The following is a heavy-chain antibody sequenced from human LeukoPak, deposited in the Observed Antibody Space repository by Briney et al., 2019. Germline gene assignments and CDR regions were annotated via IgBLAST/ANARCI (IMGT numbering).Heavy chain of an antibody. CDR1: GFTFSSFE. V-gene: IGHV3-7*01. CDR2: IKEDGSEI. Sequence: GGSLRLSCAASGFTFSSFEMNWVRQAPGKGLEWVANIKEDGSEIYYVDAVKGRFTISRDNAKNSLYLQMNSLRAEDTAVYYCAELGITMIGGVWGKGTTVTISS. D-gene: IGHD3-10*02. CDR3: AELGITMIGGV. J-gene: IGHJ6*04.